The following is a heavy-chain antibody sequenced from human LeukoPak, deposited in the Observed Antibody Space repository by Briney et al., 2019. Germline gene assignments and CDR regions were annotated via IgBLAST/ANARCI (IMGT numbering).Heavy chain of an antibody. Sequence: SETLSLTCTVSGASTSGSGYYWGWIRQPPGKGLEWIGSIYSSGSTYYNASLQSRVTISIETSKNQISLRLNSVTAADTAMYYCAKSGGYGLDYWGQGTLVTVSS. CDR1: GASTSGSGYY. V-gene: IGHV4-39*01. CDR2: IYSSGST. CDR3: AKSGGYGLDY. D-gene: IGHD1-26*01. J-gene: IGHJ4*02.